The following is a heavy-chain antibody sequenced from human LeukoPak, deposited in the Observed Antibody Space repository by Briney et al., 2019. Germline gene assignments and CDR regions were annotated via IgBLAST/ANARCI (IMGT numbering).Heavy chain of an antibody. D-gene: IGHD6-13*01. CDR2: INHTGST. CDR1: GGSFSGHY. J-gene: IGHJ4*02. Sequence: SETLSLTCAVYGGSFSGHYWNWIRQSPGKGLEWIGEINHTGSTNYNPSLKSRVTISEDTSKNQFSLKVSSVTAADTAVYYCARGPGSSSWYYFDYWGQRTLVTVSS. V-gene: IGHV4-34*01. CDR3: ARGPGSSSWYYFDY.